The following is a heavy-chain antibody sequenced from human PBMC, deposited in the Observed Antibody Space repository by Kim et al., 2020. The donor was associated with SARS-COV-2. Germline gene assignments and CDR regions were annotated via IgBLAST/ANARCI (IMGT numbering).Heavy chain of an antibody. V-gene: IGHV3-33*01. Sequence: GGSLRLSCAASGFTFSSYGMHWVRQAPGKGLEWVAVIWYDGSNKYYADSVKGRFTISRDNSKNTLYLQMNSLRAEDTAVYYCARGWAEDYYGMDVWGQGTTVTVSS. CDR1: GFTFSSYG. D-gene: IGHD6-13*01. CDR2: IWYDGSNK. J-gene: IGHJ6*02. CDR3: ARGWAEDYYGMDV.